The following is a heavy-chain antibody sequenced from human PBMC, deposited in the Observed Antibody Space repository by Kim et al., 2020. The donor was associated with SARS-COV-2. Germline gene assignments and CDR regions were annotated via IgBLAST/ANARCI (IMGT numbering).Heavy chain of an antibody. D-gene: IGHD3-22*01. V-gene: IGHV1-69*13. Sequence: SVKVSCKASGGTFSSYAISWVRQAPGQGLEWMGGIIPIFGTANYAQKFQGRVTITADESTSTAYMELSSLRSEDTAVYYCARGPGYYYVSSGYQLFDYWGQGTLVTVSS. CDR3: ARGPGYYYVSSGYQLFDY. CDR2: IIPIFGTA. J-gene: IGHJ4*02. CDR1: GGTFSSYA.